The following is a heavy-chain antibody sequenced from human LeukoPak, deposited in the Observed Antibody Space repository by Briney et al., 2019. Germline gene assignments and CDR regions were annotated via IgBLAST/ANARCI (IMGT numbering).Heavy chain of an antibody. CDR1: GYIFSNYY. CDR3: ARDLGIGWSAFDI. J-gene: IGHJ3*02. D-gene: IGHD2-15*01. Sequence: ASVKVSCKASGYIFSNYYIHWVRQVPGQGLEWLGIINPNGGSVSYAQRFRGRVTLTRDTSTTTVYMELSSLRSDDTAVYYCARDLGIGWSAFDIWGQGTMVTVSS. V-gene: IGHV1-46*01. CDR2: INPNGGSV.